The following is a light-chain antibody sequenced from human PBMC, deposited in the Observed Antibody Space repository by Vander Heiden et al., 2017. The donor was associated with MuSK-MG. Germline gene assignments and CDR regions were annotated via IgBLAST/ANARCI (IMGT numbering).Light chain of an antibody. CDR1: SSDVGSYNL. J-gene: IGLJ3*02. Sequence: QSALTQPASVSGSPGQSITISCTGTSSDVGSYNLVSWYQQHPGKAPKLMIYEVSKRPSGVSNRFSGSKSGNTASLTISGVQAEDEADYYCCSYAGSSTFVFGGGTKLTVL. CDR2: EVS. V-gene: IGLV2-23*02. CDR3: CSYAGSSTFV.